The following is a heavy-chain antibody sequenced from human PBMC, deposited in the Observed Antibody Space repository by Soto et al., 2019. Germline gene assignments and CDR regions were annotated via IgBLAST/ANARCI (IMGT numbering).Heavy chain of an antibody. V-gene: IGHV4-30-2*01. CDR2: IYHSGST. Sequence: KPSETLSLTCAVSGGSISSGGYSWSWIRQPPGKGLEWIGYIYHSGSTYYNPSLKSRVTISVDRSKNQFSLKLSSVTAADTAVYYCARAPYDGREETNYFDYWGQGTLVTVSS. J-gene: IGHJ4*02. CDR3: ARAPYDGREETNYFDY. CDR1: GGSISSGGYS. D-gene: IGHD1-26*01.